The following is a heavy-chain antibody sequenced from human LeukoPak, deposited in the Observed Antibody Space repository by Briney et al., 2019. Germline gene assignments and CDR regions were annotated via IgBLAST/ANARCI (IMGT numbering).Heavy chain of an antibody. V-gene: IGHV1-2*04. CDR3: ARGADHYAFDI. D-gene: IGHD1-14*01. CDR1: GYTFTGYY. Sequence: ASVKVSCKASGYTFTGYYMHWVRQAPRQGLEWMGWINPNSGGTNYAQKFQGWVTMTRDTSISTAYMELSRLRSDDTAVYYCARGADHYAFDIWRQGTMLTVPS. J-gene: IGHJ3*02. CDR2: INPNSGGT.